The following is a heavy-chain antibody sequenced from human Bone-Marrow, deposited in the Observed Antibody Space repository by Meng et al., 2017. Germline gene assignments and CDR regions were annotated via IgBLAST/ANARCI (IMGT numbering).Heavy chain of an antibody. CDR1: GYSFTSYW. J-gene: IGHJ3*02. CDR3: ARVDTAMVTLSLMSAFVI. CDR2: IYPGDSDT. V-gene: IGHV5-51*01. D-gene: IGHD5-18*01. Sequence: GESLKISCKGSGYSFTSYWIGWVRQMPGKGLEWMGIIYPGDSDTRYSPSFQGQVTISADKSISTAYLQWSSLKASDTAMYYCARVDTAMVTLSLMSAFVIWGQGTMVTVSS.